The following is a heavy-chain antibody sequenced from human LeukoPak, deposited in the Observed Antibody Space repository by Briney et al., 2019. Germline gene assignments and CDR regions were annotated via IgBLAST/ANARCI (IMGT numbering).Heavy chain of an antibody. CDR1: GFTFSDYY. V-gene: IGHV3-11*01. CDR3: ARGLGYCSGGSCPRRAFDI. D-gene: IGHD2-15*01. CDR2: ISSSGSTI. J-gene: IGHJ3*02. Sequence: PGGSLRLSCAASGFTFSDYYMSWLRQAPGKGLEWVSFISSSGSTIYYADSMKGRFTISRDNAKNSVFLQMDSLRAEDTAVYYCARGLGYCSGGSCPRRAFDIWGQGTMVTVSS.